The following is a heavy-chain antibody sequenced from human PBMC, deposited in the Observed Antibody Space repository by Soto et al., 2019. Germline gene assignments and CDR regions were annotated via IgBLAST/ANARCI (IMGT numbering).Heavy chain of an antibody. CDR1: CGSISSYY. V-gene: IGHV4-59*01. J-gene: IGHJ4*02. CDR3: ASSNRYSSSWGYYFDY. Sequence: PSETLSLTCTVSCGSISSYYWSWIRQPPGKGLEWIGYIYYSGSTNYNPSLKSRVTISVDTSKNQFSLKLSSVTAADTAVYYCASSNRYSSSWGYYFDYWGQGTLVTVSS. D-gene: IGHD6-13*01. CDR2: IYYSGST.